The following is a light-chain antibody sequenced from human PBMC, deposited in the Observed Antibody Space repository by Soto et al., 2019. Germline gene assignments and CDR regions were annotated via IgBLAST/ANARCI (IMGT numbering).Light chain of an antibody. V-gene: IGLV1-44*01. Sequence: QSVLAQPPSASGTPGQWVTISCSGSSSNIGINPVNWYQQFPGTAPKLLIYSNNQRHSGVPDRFYGSKSGTSASLAIGGLRSEDEADYYCATWGDPLHGHNYVFGRGTKVTV. CDR2: SNN. CDR3: ATWGDPLHGHNYV. J-gene: IGLJ1*01. CDR1: SSNIGINP.